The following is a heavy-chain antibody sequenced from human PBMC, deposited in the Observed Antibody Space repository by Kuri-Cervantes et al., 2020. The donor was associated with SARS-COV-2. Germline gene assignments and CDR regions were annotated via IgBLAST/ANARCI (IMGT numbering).Heavy chain of an antibody. CDR1: GFTFSSYA. Sequence: GGSLRLSCAAPGFTFSSYALSWFRKAPGKGWEWVSTISGSGGSTYYADSVKGRFTIARDNSKNTLYLQMNSLRAEDTDEYYCAKHYCSSTSCSYYFGYWGKGTTVTVSS. D-gene: IGHD2-2*01. V-gene: IGHV3-23*01. J-gene: IGHJ4*02. CDR3: AKHYCSSTSCSYYFGY. CDR2: ISGSGGST.